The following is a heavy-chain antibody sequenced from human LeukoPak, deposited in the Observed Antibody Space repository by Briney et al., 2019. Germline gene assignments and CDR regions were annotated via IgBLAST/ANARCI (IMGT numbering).Heavy chain of an antibody. Sequence: ASVKVSCKASGYTFTGYYMHWVRQAPGQGLEWMGWINPNSGGTSYAQKFQGRVTMTRDTSISTAYMELSRLRSDDTAVYYCARESRLAAAGYIDYWGQGTLVTVSS. V-gene: IGHV1-2*02. D-gene: IGHD6-13*01. CDR3: ARESRLAAAGYIDY. J-gene: IGHJ4*02. CDR2: INPNSGGT. CDR1: GYTFTGYY.